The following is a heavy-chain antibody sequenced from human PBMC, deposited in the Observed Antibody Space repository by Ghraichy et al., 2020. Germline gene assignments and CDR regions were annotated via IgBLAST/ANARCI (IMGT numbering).Heavy chain of an antibody. Sequence: GSLRLSCAASGFTFSSYGMHWVRQAPDKGLEWVAVISYDGSNKYYADSVKGRFTISRDNSKNTLYLQMNSLRAEDTAVYYCAKGRTYYDFWRARGYYYYGMDVWGQGTTVTVSS. D-gene: IGHD3-3*01. CDR3: AKGRTYYDFWRARGYYYYGMDV. CDR1: GFTFSSYG. J-gene: IGHJ6*02. V-gene: IGHV3-30*18. CDR2: ISYDGSNK.